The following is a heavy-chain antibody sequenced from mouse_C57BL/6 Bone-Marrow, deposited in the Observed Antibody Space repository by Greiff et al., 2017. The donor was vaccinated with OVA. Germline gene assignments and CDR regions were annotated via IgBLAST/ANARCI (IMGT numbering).Heavy chain of an antibody. CDR2: IDPSDSYT. Sequence: QVHVKQPGAELVKPGASVKLSCKASGYTFTSYWMQWVKQRPGQGLEWIGEIDPSDSYTNYNQKFKGKATLTVDTSSSTAYMQLSSLTSEDSAVYYCASYFPWFAYWGQGTLVTVSA. CDR3: ASYFPWFAY. CDR1: GYTFTSYW. V-gene: IGHV1-50*01. J-gene: IGHJ3*01.